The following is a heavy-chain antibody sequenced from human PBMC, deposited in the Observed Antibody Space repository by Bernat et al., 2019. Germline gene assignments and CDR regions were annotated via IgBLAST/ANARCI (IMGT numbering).Heavy chain of an antibody. D-gene: IGHD2-15*01. V-gene: IGHV3-30*18. CDR1: GFTFSSYG. CDR3: AKGYCSGGSCYSFGY. Sequence: QVQLVESGGGVVQPGRSLRLTCAASGFTFSSYGMHWVRQAPGKGLEWVAVISYDGSNKYYADSVKGRFTISRDNSKNTLHLQMNSLRAEDTAVYYCAKGYCSGGSCYSFGYWGQGTLVTVSS. CDR2: ISYDGSNK. J-gene: IGHJ4*02.